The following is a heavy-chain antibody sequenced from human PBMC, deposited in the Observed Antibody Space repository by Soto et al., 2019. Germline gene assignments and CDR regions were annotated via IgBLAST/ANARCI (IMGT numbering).Heavy chain of an antibody. J-gene: IGHJ6*02. CDR1: GYTFTSYY. CDR3: ARVDGLPAASSYYYYGMDV. V-gene: IGHV1-46*03. Sequence: ASVKVSCKASGYTFTSYYMHWVRQAPGQGLDWLGIINPSGGSTSYAQKFQGRVTMTRDTSTSTVYMELSSLRSEDTAVYYCARVDGLPAASSYYYYGMDVWGQGTTVTVSS. D-gene: IGHD2-2*01. CDR2: INPSGGST.